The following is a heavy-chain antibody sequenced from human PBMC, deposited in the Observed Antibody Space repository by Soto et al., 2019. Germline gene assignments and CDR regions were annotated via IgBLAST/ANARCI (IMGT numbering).Heavy chain of an antibody. Sequence: QVQLVQSGAEVKKPGSSVKVSCKASGGTFSSYTISWVRQAPGQGLEWMGRIIPILGIANYAQKFQGRVTITADKSTSTAYMELSSLRSEDTVVYYCARGAVGGSLDYWGQGTLVTVSS. CDR2: IIPILGIA. D-gene: IGHD2-15*01. V-gene: IGHV1-69*02. J-gene: IGHJ4*02. CDR3: ARGAVGGSLDY. CDR1: GGTFSSYT.